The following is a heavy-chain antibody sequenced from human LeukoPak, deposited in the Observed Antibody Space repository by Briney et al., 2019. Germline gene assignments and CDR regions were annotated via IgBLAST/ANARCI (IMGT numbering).Heavy chain of an antibody. CDR2: IIPIFGTA. CDR3: ARHIVDTYYYDSRGYLGY. V-gene: IGHV1-69*05. CDR1: GYTFTSYA. Sequence: ASVKVSCKASGYTFTSYAMNWVRQAPGQGLELMGGIIPIFGTANYAQKFQGRVTITTDESTSTAYMELSSLRSEDTAVYYCARHIVDTYYYDSRGYLGYWGQGTLVTVSS. J-gene: IGHJ4*02. D-gene: IGHD3-22*01.